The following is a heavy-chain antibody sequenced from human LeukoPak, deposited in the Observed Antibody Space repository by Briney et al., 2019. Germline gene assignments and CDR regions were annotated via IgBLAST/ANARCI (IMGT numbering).Heavy chain of an antibody. CDR2: ISDSGSGT. V-gene: IGHV3-23*01. Sequence: GGSLRLSCAASGFTFNSYPMSWVRQAPGKGLEWVSTISDSGSGTYYADSVKGRFTLSRDNAKNTLYLQMNSLRAEDTAVYYCAREPPYYYDSSGYYYEYFQRWGQGSLVTVSS. CDR3: AREPPYYYDSSGYYYEYFQR. D-gene: IGHD3-22*01. J-gene: IGHJ1*01. CDR1: GFTFNSYP.